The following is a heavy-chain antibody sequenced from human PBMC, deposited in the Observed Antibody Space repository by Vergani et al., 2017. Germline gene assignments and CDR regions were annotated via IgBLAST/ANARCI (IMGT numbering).Heavy chain of an antibody. V-gene: IGHV4-59*02. CDR2: VSFRGDT. D-gene: IGHD6-6*01. CDR1: GASVNSYY. Sequence: QVKLQESGPGLVKPSETLSLTCTVSGASVNSYYWSWIRQPPGKGLEWMGYVSFRGDTLYDPSVKGRMTISLNTSSNQFSLKLSSVTAADTAVYYCARDRRQLAPVGYWFDPWGQGTLVTVSS. CDR3: ARDRRQLAPVGYWFDP. J-gene: IGHJ5*02.